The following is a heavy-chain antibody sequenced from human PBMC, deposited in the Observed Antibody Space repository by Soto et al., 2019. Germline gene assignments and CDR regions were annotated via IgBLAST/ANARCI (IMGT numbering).Heavy chain of an antibody. V-gene: IGHV3-23*01. CDR3: AKDGLWFGEARDY. CDR2: FTNYGAT. J-gene: IGHJ4*02. D-gene: IGHD3-10*01. CDR1: GFTFSSYA. Sequence: PGGSLRLSCAASGFTFSSYAMSWVRQAPGKGLEWVSTFTNYGATYYADSVKGRFTISRDNSKNTLYLQMNSLRAEDTAVYYCAKDGLWFGEARDYWGQGTLVTVSS.